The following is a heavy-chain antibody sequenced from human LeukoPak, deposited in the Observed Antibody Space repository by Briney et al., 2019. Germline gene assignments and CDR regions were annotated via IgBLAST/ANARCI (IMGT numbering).Heavy chain of an antibody. J-gene: IGHJ4*02. D-gene: IGHD3-10*01. V-gene: IGHV4-59*01. CDR3: ARVLYYYGSGSYPAGLDY. CDR2: IYYSGST. CDR1: GGSISSYY. Sequence: PSETLSLTCTVSGGSISSYYWSWIRQPPGKGLEWIGYIYYSGSTNYNPSLKSRVTISVDTSTNEFSLKLSSVTAADTAVYYCARVLYYYGSGSYPAGLDYWGQGTLVTVSS.